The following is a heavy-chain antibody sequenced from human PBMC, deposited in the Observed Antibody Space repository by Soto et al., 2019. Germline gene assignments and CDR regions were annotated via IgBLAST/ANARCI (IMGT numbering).Heavy chain of an antibody. J-gene: IGHJ4*02. Sequence: QVQLQQWGAGPLKPSETLSLTCAVYGGSFSGYYWSWIRQPPGKGLEWIGEINHSGSTNYNPSLKSRVTISVDTSKNQFSLKLSSVTAADTAVYYCARGNELDYWGQGTLVTVSS. CDR1: GGSFSGYY. CDR2: INHSGST. V-gene: IGHV4-34*01. CDR3: ARGNELDY. D-gene: IGHD1-1*01.